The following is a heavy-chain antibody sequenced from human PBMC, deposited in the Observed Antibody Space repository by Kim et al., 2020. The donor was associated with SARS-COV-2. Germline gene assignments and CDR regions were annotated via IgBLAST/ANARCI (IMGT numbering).Heavy chain of an antibody. D-gene: IGHD2-2*01. CDR3: AKSCSITICHWFDP. V-gene: IGHV1-24*01. J-gene: IGHJ5*02. Sequence: AQKIQGRVTMTEDTSTDTAYMELRSLRSEDTAVYYCAKSCSITICHWFDPWGQGTLVTVSS.